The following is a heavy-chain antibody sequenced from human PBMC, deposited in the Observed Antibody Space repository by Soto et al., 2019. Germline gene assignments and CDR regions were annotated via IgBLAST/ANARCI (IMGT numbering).Heavy chain of an antibody. D-gene: IGHD3-22*01. CDR1: GGSISSNKYY. V-gene: IGHV4-39*01. CDR3: ARHPNYYDGSRYEYSDC. Sequence: SETLSLTCTVSGGSISSNKYYWGWIRQPPGQGLEWIGSIYYSGSSYYNPSLKSRVTISVDTSKKQFSLNLSSVTAADTAVYYCARHPNYYDGSRYEYSDCWGQGTLVTVSS. CDR2: IYYSGSS. J-gene: IGHJ4*02.